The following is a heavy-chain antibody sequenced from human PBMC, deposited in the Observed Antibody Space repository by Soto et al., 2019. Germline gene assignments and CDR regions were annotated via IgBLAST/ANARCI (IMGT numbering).Heavy chain of an antibody. Sequence: QVQLVQSGAEVKRPGASVKVSCKASGYTFIAYAMHWVRQAPGQRLERMGWINAGNGDTKYSQKFQGRVTITRDTAATKAYMEVSRLRDEETAVYYCARDHPQGAHGDYGMDGWGQGTTVIVSS. J-gene: IGHJ6*02. CDR3: ARDHPQGAHGDYGMDG. CDR2: INAGNGDT. D-gene: IGHD3-10*01. V-gene: IGHV1-3*01. CDR1: GYTFIAYA.